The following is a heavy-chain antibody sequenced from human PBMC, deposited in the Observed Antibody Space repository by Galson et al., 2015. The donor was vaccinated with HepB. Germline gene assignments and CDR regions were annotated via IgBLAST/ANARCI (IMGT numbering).Heavy chain of an antibody. V-gene: IGHV7-4-1*02. J-gene: IGHJ6*03. CDR2: INTNTGHP. CDR1: GYVFTSYA. Sequence: SVKVSCKASGYVFTSYAMNWVRQAPGQGLEWMGWINTNTGHPTYAQGFTGWFVFSWDTSVTTAYLQISSLKAEDTAVYYCARNPYPLYFHYYMDVWGKGTTVTVSS. CDR3: ARNPYPLYFHYYMDV.